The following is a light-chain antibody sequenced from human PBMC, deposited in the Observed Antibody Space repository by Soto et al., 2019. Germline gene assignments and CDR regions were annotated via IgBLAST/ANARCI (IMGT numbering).Light chain of an antibody. Sequence: QSALTQPASVSGSPGQSIAISCTGTSSDVGGYNYVSWYQQHPGKAPKLIIHEVSNRPSGVSDRFSGSKSGNTASLTISGLQADDEADYYCSSHTSYSTRVFGTGTKLTVL. CDR3: SSHTSYSTRV. CDR2: EVS. CDR1: SSDVGGYNY. V-gene: IGLV2-14*01. J-gene: IGLJ1*01.